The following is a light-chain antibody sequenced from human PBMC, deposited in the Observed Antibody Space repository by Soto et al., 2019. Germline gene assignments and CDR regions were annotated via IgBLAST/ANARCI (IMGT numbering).Light chain of an antibody. Sequence: EIVFTQSPATLSVSPGERATLPCRASQSVSTNLAWYQHKPGQTPRLVIYGASTRATGIPARFSGSGSGTEFTLTISNLQSEDFAVYYCQQYKNWPPWAFGQGTKVDI. V-gene: IGKV3-15*01. CDR2: GAS. CDR3: QQYKNWPPWA. J-gene: IGKJ1*01. CDR1: QSVSTN.